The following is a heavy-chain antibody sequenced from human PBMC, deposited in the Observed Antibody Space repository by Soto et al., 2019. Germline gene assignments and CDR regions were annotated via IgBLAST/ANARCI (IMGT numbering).Heavy chain of an antibody. D-gene: IGHD2-2*01. CDR3: AKSGTASCYARSSD. Sequence: GGSLRLSCAASGFTFSSYAMSWVRQAPGKGLEWVSVICGSGGTAYYADSVRGRFTISRDNSKNTRFLQMDSLRAEDTAVYYCAKSGTASCYARSSDWGQGTLVTVSS. CDR1: GFTFSSYA. V-gene: IGHV3-23*01. J-gene: IGHJ4*02. CDR2: ICGSGGTA.